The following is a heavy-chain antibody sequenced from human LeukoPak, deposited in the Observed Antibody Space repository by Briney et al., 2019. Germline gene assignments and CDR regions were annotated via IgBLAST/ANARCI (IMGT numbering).Heavy chain of an antibody. Sequence: GRSLRLSCAASGFTFSSYGMHWVRQAPGKGLEWVAVISYDGSNKYYADSVKGRFTISRDNSKNTLYLQMNSLRAEDTAVYYCAKDSNYYGSGSSTHFDYWGQGTLVTVSS. CDR2: ISYDGSNK. J-gene: IGHJ4*02. D-gene: IGHD3-10*01. V-gene: IGHV3-30*18. CDR3: AKDSNYYGSGSSTHFDY. CDR1: GFTFSSYG.